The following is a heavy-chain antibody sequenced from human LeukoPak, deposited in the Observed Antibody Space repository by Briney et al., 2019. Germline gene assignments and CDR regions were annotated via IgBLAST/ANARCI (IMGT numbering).Heavy chain of an antibody. J-gene: IGHJ4*02. CDR2: INPNSGGT. D-gene: IGHD3-16*01. V-gene: IGHV1-2*02. CDR3: ARDRWLEGEPLDY. Sequence: AASVKVSCKASGYTFTGYYMHWVRQAPGQGLEWMGWINPNSGGTNYAQKFQGRVTMTRDTSISTAYMELSRLRSDDTAVYYCARDRWLEGEPLDYWGQGTLVTVSS. CDR1: GYTFTGYY.